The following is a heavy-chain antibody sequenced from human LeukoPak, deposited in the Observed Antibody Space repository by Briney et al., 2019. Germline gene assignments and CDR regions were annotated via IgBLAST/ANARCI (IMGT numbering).Heavy chain of an antibody. CDR1: GGSISNYY. CDR3: ARAGYDTSGFWYFDL. D-gene: IGHD3-22*01. J-gene: IGHJ2*01. CDR2: MYYSGST. V-gene: IGHV4-59*01. Sequence: SETVSLTCSVSGGSISNYYWSWIRQPPGKGLEWIGSMYYSGSTNYNPSLKSRATISEDTSKKQFSLKLSSVTAADTAVYYCARAGYDTSGFWYFDLWGRGTLVTVSS.